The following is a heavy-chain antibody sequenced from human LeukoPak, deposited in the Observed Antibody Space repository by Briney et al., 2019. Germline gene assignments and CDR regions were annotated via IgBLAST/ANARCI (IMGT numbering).Heavy chain of an antibody. CDR2: IYYSGIT. D-gene: IGHD3-10*01. J-gene: IGHJ4*02. Sequence: SETLSLTCTVSGGSVSSTTYYWGWIRQPPGKELEWIGSIYYSGITYYKLSLKSRVTISVDTSKNQFSLRLSSVTAADTAVYYCARTGRINYYGSGSYFPVWYYWGQGTLVTVSS. V-gene: IGHV4-39*07. CDR1: GGSVSSTTYY. CDR3: ARTGRINYYGSGSYFPVWYY.